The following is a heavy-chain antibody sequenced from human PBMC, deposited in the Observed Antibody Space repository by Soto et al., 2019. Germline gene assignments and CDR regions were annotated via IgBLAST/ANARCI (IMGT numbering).Heavy chain of an antibody. CDR2: ILYSGSP. J-gene: IGHJ6*02. Sequence: SETLSLTCIVSGGSVISGSYYWIWIRQPPGKGLEWVGYILYSGSPNYNPSLKSRVTMSLDTSENQFSLKLTSVTAADTAVYYCARGEDAFFYYGLDVWGQGITVTVSS. CDR1: GGSVISGSYY. CDR3: ARGEDAFFYYGLDV. V-gene: IGHV4-61*01.